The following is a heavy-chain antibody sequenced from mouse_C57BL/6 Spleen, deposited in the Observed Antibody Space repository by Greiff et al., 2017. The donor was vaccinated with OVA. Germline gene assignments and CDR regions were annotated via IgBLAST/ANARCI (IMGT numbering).Heavy chain of an antibody. J-gene: IGHJ3*01. CDR3: ARMIYYGNWFAY. CDR2: IYPGSGST. Sequence: VQLQQPGAELVKPGASVKMSCKASGYTFTSYWITWVKQRPGQGLEWIGDIYPGSGSTNYNEKFKSKATLTVDTSSSTAYMQLSSLTSEDSAVYYCARMIYYGNWFAYWGQGTLVTVSA. D-gene: IGHD2-1*01. CDR1: GYTFTSYW. V-gene: IGHV1-55*01.